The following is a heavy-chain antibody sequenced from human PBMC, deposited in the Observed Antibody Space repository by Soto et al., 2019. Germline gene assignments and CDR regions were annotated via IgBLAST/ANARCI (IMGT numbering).Heavy chain of an antibody. V-gene: IGHV1-18*01. CDR1: GYTFTSYG. CDR3: ARYLNYGSGSYYSDWFDP. J-gene: IGHJ5*02. CDR2: ISAYSGNT. D-gene: IGHD3-10*01. Sequence: GASVKVSCKASGYTFTSYGISWVRQAPGQGLEWMGWISAYSGNTNYAQKLQGRVTMTTDTSTSTAYMELRSLRSDDTAVYYCARYLNYGSGSYYSDWFDPWGQGTLVTVSS.